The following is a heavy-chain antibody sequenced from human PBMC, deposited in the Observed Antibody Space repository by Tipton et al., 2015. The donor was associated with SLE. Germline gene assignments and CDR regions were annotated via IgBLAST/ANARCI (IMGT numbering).Heavy chain of an antibody. Sequence: TLSLTCSVSGGSISSSSYYWGWIRQPPGKGLEWIGSLYYSGNTYYNPTLKSRVTISGDTSKNQFSLKLTSVTAADTAMYYCARGTGRYYYDPGYFDSWGQGTLVTVSS. J-gene: IGHJ4*02. CDR2: LYYSGNT. V-gene: IGHV4-39*07. CDR1: GGSISSSSYY. D-gene: IGHD3-22*01. CDR3: ARGTGRYYYDPGYFDS.